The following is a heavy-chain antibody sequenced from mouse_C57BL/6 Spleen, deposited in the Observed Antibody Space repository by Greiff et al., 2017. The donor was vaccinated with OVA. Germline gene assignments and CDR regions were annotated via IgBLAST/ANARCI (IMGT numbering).Heavy chain of an antibody. CDR1: GYTFTDYE. D-gene: IGHD1-1*01. CDR2: IDPETGGT. V-gene: IGHV1-15*01. Sequence: VQLQQSGAELVRPGASVTLSCKASGYTFTDYEMHWVKQTPVHGLEWIGAIDPETGGTAYNQKFKGKAILTADKSSSTAYMELRSLTSEDSAVYYCTRCPNYYGSSPAWFAYWGQGTLVTVSA. CDR3: TRCPNYYGSSPAWFAY. J-gene: IGHJ3*01.